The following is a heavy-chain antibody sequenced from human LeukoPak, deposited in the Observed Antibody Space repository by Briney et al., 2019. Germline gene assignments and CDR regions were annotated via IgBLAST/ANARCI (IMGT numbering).Heavy chain of an antibody. CDR1: GFTFSSYA. J-gene: IGHJ6*03. CDR3: AKGSTGGPYYYYYYMDV. Sequence: GGSLRLSCAASGFTFSSYAMSWVRQAPGKGLEWASAISGSGGSTYYADSVKGRFTISRDNSKNTLYLQMNSLRAEDTAVYYCAKGSTGGPYYYYYYMDVWGKGTTVTVSS. CDR2: ISGSGGST. V-gene: IGHV3-23*01. D-gene: IGHD1-26*01.